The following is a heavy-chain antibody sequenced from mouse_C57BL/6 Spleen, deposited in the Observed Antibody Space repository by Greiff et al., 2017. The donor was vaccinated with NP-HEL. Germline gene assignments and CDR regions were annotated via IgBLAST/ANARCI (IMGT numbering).Heavy chain of an antibody. Sequence: QVQLQQSGPELVKPEASVKISCKASGYAFSSSWMNWVKQRPGKGLEWIGRIYPGDGDTNYNGKFKGKATLTADKSSSTAYMQLSSLTSEDSAVYFCARWEDYRAGFAYWGQGTLVTVSA. D-gene: IGHD5-5*01. CDR2: IYPGDGDT. J-gene: IGHJ3*01. CDR1: GYAFSSSW. V-gene: IGHV1-82*01. CDR3: ARWEDYRAGFAY.